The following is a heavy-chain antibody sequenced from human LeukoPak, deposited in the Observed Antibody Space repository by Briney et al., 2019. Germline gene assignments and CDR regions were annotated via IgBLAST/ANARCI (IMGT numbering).Heavy chain of an antibody. Sequence: SETLSLTCTVSGGSISTYYWSWIRQPPGKGLEWIGYIHYSGSTDYNPSLRSRVTISVGTSKNQLSLKLTSVTAADTAVYYCAREYSSFEYWGQGTLVTVSS. CDR3: AREYSSFEY. D-gene: IGHD6-13*01. J-gene: IGHJ4*02. CDR1: GGSISTYY. CDR2: IHYSGST. V-gene: IGHV4-59*01.